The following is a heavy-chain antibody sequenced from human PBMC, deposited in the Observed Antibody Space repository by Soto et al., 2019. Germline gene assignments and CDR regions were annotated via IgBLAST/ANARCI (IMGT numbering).Heavy chain of an antibody. CDR3: ARGSGYDFWSGYYPFDY. CDR2: IYYSGST. CDR1: GGSISSYY. V-gene: IGHV4-59*01. D-gene: IGHD3-3*01. J-gene: IGHJ4*02. Sequence: LETLSLTCTVSGGSISSYYWSWIRQPPGKGLEWIGYIYYSGSTNYNPSLKSRVTISVDTSKNQFSLKLSSVTAADTAVYYCARGSGYDFWSGYYPFDYWGQGTLVTVSS.